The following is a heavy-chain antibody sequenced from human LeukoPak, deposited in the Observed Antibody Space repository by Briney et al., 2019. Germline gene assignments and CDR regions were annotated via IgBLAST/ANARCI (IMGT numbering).Heavy chain of an antibody. V-gene: IGHV4-59*01. J-gene: IGHJ4*02. CDR3: ARSIYNDQGTFDY. D-gene: IGHD3-16*02. Sequence: SETLSHTCTVSGGYISGYYWTGIRQPPGKGLEWIANVYYSGTTNIHPSLKSRLIVSLDMSKNKFSLNLTSVTAADTAVYYCARSIYNDQGTFDYWGQGAPVTVSS. CDR2: VYYSGTT. CDR1: GGYISGYY.